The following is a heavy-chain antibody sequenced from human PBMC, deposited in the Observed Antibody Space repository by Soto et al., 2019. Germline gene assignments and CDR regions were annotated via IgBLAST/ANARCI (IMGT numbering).Heavy chain of an antibody. D-gene: IGHD5-12*01. V-gene: IGHV5-10-1*01. CDR2: IDPSDSYT. J-gene: IGHJ6*02. CDR3: ARHGVATIFYYGMDV. CDR1: GYSFTSYW. Sequence: GESLKISCKGSGYSFTSYWISWVRQMPGKGLEWMGRIDPSDSYTNYSPSFQGHVTTSADKSISTAYLQWSSLKASGTAMYYCARHGVATIFYYGMDVWGQGTTVTVSS.